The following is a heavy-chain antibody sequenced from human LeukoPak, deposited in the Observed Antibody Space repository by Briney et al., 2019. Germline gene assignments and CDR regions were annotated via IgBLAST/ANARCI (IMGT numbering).Heavy chain of an antibody. J-gene: IGHJ3*02. CDR1: GYTLTELS. Sequence: ASVKVSCKVSGYTLTELSMHWVRQAPGQGLEWMGWINPNSGGTKYAQKFQGRVTMTRDTSISTAYMELSRLRSDDTAVYYCAHLDDAFAIWGQGTMVTVSS. CDR2: INPNSGGT. V-gene: IGHV1-2*02. CDR3: AHLDDAFAI.